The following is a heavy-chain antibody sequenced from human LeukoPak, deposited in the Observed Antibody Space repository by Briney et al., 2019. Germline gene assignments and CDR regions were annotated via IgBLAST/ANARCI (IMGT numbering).Heavy chain of an antibody. CDR2: TNWDGHYT. CDR1: GFTFADTA. J-gene: IGHJ5*02. Sequence: PGGSLRLSCAASGFTFADTAMHWVRQPPGKGLEWVSTTNWDGHYTYYADSVKGRFTISRDNMKNSLYLQMDSLRAEDTAFYYCAKDRGYDFWSGFGSWGQGTLVTVSS. D-gene: IGHD3-3*01. CDR3: AKDRGYDFWSGFGS. V-gene: IGHV3-43D*03.